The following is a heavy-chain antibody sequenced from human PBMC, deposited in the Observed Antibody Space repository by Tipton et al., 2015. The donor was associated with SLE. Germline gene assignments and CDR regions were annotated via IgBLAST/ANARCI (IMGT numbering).Heavy chain of an antibody. D-gene: IGHD3-10*01. CDR2: IYYSGRT. CDR3: AGDPGRYYGSGSYSYYYYYMDV. Sequence: TLSLICTVSGGSISSYYWSWIRQPPGKGMEWIGYIYYSGRTNYNPSLKSRVTISVDTSKNQFALKLSSVTAADTAVYYCAGDPGRYYGSGSYSYYYYYMDVWGKGTTVTVSS. V-gene: IGHV4-59*01. CDR1: GGSISSYY. J-gene: IGHJ6*03.